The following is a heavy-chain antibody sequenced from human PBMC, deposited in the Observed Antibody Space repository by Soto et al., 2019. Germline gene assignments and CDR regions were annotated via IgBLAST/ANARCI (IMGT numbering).Heavy chain of an antibody. CDR1: GGTLRNYG. V-gene: IGHV1-69*12. D-gene: IGHD4-17*01. CDR2: IIPFFGTA. Sequence: QVQLVQSGAEVKKPGSSVRVSCKASGGTLRNYGISWVRQAPGQGLEWMGGIIPFFGTANYAQKFQGRVTITADESTSTVYMDVTSLRSEDTAVYYCSRGDATKIVVTTYYGMDVWGQGTTVTVSS. J-gene: IGHJ6*02. CDR3: SRGDATKIVVTTYYGMDV.